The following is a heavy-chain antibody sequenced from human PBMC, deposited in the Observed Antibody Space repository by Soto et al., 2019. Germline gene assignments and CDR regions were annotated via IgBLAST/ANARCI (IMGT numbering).Heavy chain of an antibody. CDR3: ARLLGDVEEILTGTQYYFDY. J-gene: IGHJ4*02. Sequence: QVQLQQWGAGLLKPSETLSLTCAVYGGSFSGYYWSWIRQPPGKGLEWIGEINHSGSTNYNPSLKSRVTISVDTSKNQFSLKLSSVTAADTAVYYCARLLGDVEEILTGTQYYFDYWGQGTLVTVSS. CDR2: INHSGST. CDR1: GGSFSGYY. D-gene: IGHD3-9*01. V-gene: IGHV4-34*01.